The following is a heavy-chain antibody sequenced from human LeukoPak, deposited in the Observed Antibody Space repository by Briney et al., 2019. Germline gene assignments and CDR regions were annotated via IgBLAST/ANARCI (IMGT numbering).Heavy chain of an antibody. V-gene: IGHV1-69*04. J-gene: IGHJ4*02. D-gene: IGHD3-22*01. Sequence: ASVKVSCKASGGTFSSYAISWVRQAPGQGLEWMGRIIPILGIANYAQKFQGRVTITADKSTSTAYMELSSLRSEDTAVYYCARGGSRYYYDSSGHLLDYWGQGTLVTVSS. CDR1: GGTFSSYA. CDR2: IIPILGIA. CDR3: ARGGSRYYYDSSGHLLDY.